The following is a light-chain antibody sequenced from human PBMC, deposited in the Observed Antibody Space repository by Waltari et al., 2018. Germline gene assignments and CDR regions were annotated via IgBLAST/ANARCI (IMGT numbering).Light chain of an antibody. CDR3: QQYNNWAPGA. CDR1: QSVSSN. CDR2: GAS. Sequence: EILMTQSPATLSVSPGERATLPCMASQSVSSNLAWYQQKPGQAPRLRIYGASTRATGIPARFSGSGVGTEVTLTISSLQSEDFAVYYCQQYNNWAPGAFGQGTKVEIK. V-gene: IGKV3-15*01. J-gene: IGKJ1*01.